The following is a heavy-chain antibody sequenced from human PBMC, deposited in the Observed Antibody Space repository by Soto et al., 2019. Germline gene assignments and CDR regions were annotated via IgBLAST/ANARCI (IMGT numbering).Heavy chain of an antibody. CDR3: ARGPQQQLSPPGNWFDP. J-gene: IGHJ5*02. V-gene: IGHV4-34*01. CDR2: INHSGST. Sequence: SETLSLTCAVYGGSFSGYYWSWIRQPPGKGLEWIGEINHSGSTNYNPSLKSRVTISVDTSKNQFSLKLSSVTAADTAVYYCARGPQQQLSPPGNWFDPWGQGTLVTVSS. CDR1: GGSFSGYY. D-gene: IGHD6-13*01.